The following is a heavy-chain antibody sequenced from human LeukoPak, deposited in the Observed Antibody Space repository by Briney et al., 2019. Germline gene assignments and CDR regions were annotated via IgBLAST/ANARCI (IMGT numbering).Heavy chain of an antibody. D-gene: IGHD6-6*01. J-gene: IGHJ4*02. CDR1: GGSIRSGTYY. CDR3: ASLPSGNYFDL. Sequence: SETLSLTCTVSGGSIRSGTYYWGWIRQPPGKGLEWVGSVHYSGITYYNPSLESRVTISVDTSKNQFFLRLSSVPAADTAVYYCASLPSGNYFDLWGQGTLATVSS. V-gene: IGHV4-39*07. CDR2: VHYSGIT.